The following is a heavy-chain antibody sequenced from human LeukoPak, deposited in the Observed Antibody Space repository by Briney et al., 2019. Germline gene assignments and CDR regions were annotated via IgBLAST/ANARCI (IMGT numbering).Heavy chain of an antibody. J-gene: IGHJ4*02. CDR3: ARDAVAGPGNY. D-gene: IGHD6-19*01. V-gene: IGHV3-21*01. CDR1: GFTFSSYS. Sequence: GGSLRLSCAASGFTFSSYSMNWVRQAPGKGLEWVSSISSSSSYIYYGDSVKGRFTISRDNAKNSLHLQMNSLRAEDTAVYYCARDAVAGPGNYWGQGTLVTVSS. CDR2: ISSSSSYI.